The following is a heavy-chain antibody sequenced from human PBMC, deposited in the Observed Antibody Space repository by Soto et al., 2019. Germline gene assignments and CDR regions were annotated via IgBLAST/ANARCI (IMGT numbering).Heavy chain of an antibody. CDR3: ARDPLPYYDFWSGYYPWFDP. V-gene: IGHV3-33*01. CDR2: IWYDGSHK. D-gene: IGHD3-3*01. Sequence: GGSLRLSCAASGFTFSSYGMHWVRQAPGKGLEWVAVIWYDGSHKYYADSVKGRFTISRDNSKNTLYLQMNSLRAEEDTAVYYCARDPLPYYDFWSGYYPWFDPWGQGTLVTVSS. CDR1: GFTFSSYG. J-gene: IGHJ5*02.